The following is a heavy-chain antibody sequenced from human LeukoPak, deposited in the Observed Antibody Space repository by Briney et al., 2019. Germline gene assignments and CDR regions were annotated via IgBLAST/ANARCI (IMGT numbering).Heavy chain of an antibody. D-gene: IGHD3-22*01. Sequence: ASVKVSCKASGYTFTSYYMHWVRQAPGQRLEWMGWINAGNGNTKYSQEFQGRVTITRDTSASTAYMELSSLRSEDMAVYYCARVSWAMIENGPFDYWGQGTLVTVSS. J-gene: IGHJ4*02. CDR1: GYTFTSYY. CDR2: INAGNGNT. V-gene: IGHV1-3*03. CDR3: ARVSWAMIENGPFDY.